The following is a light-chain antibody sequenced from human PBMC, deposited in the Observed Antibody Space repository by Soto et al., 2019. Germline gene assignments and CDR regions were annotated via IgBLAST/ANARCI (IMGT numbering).Light chain of an antibody. CDR2: EAS. CDR3: QQRRDWPLT. CDR1: QSVGTD. V-gene: IGKV3-11*01. J-gene: IGKJ4*01. Sequence: IVLTQSPSTLSLSPGERVTLSCRASQSVGTDLVWYQQKPGQSPRLLISEASNRATDIPVRFSGSGSGTDFTFTITGLEPEDFAVYHCQQRRDWPLTFGGGTRVEIK.